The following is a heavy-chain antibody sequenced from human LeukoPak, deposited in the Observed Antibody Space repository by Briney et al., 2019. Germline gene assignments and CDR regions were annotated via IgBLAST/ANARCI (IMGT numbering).Heavy chain of an antibody. J-gene: IGHJ4*02. CDR2: ISGSGGST. D-gene: IGHD6-19*01. CDR1: RFTFSSYA. CDR3: AKESSGGWYLTDS. Sequence: GGSLRLSCAASRFTFSSYAMSWVRQAPGKGLEWVSFISGSGGSTDYADSVKGRFTISRDNSKNTLYLQMNSLRAEDTAVYYCAKESSGGWYLTDSWGQGTLVTVSS. V-gene: IGHV3-23*01.